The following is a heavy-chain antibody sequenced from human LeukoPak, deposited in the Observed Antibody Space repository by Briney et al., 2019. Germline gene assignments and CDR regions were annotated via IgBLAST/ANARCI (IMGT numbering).Heavy chain of an antibody. CDR2: ISSSSSYI. D-gene: IGHD2-15*01. V-gene: IGHV3-21*01. Sequence: GGSLRLSCAASGFTFSSYSMNWVRQAPGKGLEWVSSISSSSSYIYYADSVKGRFTISRDNAKNSLYLQMNSLRAEDTAVYHCAREIGGGLGPGYWGQGTLVTVSS. CDR1: GFTFSSYS. J-gene: IGHJ4*02. CDR3: AREIGGGLGPGY.